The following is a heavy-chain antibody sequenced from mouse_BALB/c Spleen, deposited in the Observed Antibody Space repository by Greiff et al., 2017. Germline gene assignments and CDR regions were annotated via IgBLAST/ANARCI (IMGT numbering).Heavy chain of an antibody. D-gene: IGHD4-1*01. Sequence: EVQVVESGGGLVKPGGSLKLSCAASGFTFSSYGMSWVRQTPDKRLELVATINSNGGSTYYPDSVKGRFTISRDNAKNTLYLQMSSLKSEDTAMYYCARVGRWFAYWGQGTLVTVSA. CDR2: INSNGGST. CDR3: ARVGRWFAY. CDR1: GFTFSSYG. V-gene: IGHV5-6-3*01. J-gene: IGHJ3*01.